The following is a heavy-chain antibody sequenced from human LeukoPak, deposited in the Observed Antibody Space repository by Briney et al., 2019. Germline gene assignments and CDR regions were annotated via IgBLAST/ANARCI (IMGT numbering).Heavy chain of an antibody. J-gene: IGHJ5*02. CDR3: ARDAPQVPAAGVLAS. CDR2: MYSGGDT. V-gene: IGHV3-53*01. CDR1: GFTVSDNY. D-gene: IGHD6-13*01. Sequence: GGSLRLSCAASGFTVSDNYMSWVRQAPGKGLEWVSVMYSGGDTYYADSVKSRFTFSRDISKNTLYLQMNGLRTEDTAMYYCARDAPQVPAAGVLASWGQGTLVTVSS.